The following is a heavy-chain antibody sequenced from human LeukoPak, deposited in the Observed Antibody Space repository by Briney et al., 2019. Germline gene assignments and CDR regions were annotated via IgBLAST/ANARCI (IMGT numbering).Heavy chain of an antibody. CDR1: GYTFTGYY. V-gene: IGHV1-2*02. J-gene: IGHJ3*02. Sequence: ASVKVSCKASGYTFTGYYMHWVRQAPGQGLEWMGWINPNSGGTNYAQKFRGRVTMTRDASISTAYMELSRLRSDDTAVYYCARGGWSGDAFDIWGQGTMATVSS. CDR3: ARGGWSGDAFDI. CDR2: INPNSGGT. D-gene: IGHD6-19*01.